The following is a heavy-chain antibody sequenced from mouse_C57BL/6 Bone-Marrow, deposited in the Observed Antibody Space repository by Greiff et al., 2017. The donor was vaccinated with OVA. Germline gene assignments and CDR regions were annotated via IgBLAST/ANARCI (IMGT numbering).Heavy chain of an antibody. D-gene: IGHD2-2*01. CDR2: IYPGDGDT. Sequence: VQLQESGPELVKPGASVKISCKASGYAFSSSWMNWVKQRPGKGLEWIGRIYPGDGDTNYNGKFKGKATLTADKSSSTAYMQLSSLTSEDSAVYFCARDGYDFDYWGQGTTLTVSS. CDR1: GYAFSSSW. J-gene: IGHJ2*01. CDR3: ARDGYDFDY. V-gene: IGHV1-82*01.